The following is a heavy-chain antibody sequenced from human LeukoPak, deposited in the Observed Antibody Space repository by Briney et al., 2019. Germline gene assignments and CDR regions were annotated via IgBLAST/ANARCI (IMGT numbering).Heavy chain of an antibody. V-gene: IGHV3-66*02. CDR2: IYSGGNT. Sequence: PGGSLRLSCAASGFTINNNYMNWVRQAPGKGLEWVSVIYSGGNTYYADSVKGRFTISRDNSKNTLYLQMNSLRAEDTAIYYCARSWDARLNFDYWGQGTLVTVSS. CDR3: ARSWDARLNFDY. J-gene: IGHJ4*02. CDR1: GFTINNNY. D-gene: IGHD1-26*01.